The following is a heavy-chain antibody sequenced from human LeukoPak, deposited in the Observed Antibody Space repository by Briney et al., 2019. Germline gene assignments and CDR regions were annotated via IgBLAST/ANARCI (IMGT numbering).Heavy chain of an antibody. CDR2: ISAYNGNT. CDR3: ARVPSRRFGRSSWYWYFDY. V-gene: IGHV1-18*01. CDR1: GYTFTSYG. Sequence: GASVKVSCKASGYTFTSYGISWVRQAPGQGLEWMGWISAYNGNTNYAQKLQGRVTMTTDTSTSTAYMELRSLRSDDTAVYYCARVPSRRFGRSSWYWYFDYWGQGTLVTVSS. J-gene: IGHJ4*02. D-gene: IGHD6-13*01.